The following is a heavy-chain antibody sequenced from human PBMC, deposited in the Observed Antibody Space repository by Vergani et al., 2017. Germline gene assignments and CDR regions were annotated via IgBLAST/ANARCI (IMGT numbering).Heavy chain of an antibody. V-gene: IGHV5-51*01. CDR2: IYPGDSDT. J-gene: IGHJ6*02. CDR1: GYSFTSYW. D-gene: IGHD6-6*01. Sequence: EVQLVQSGAEVKKPGESLKISCKGSGYSFTSYWIGWVRQMPGKGLEWMGIIYPGDSDTRYSPSFQGQVTISADKSISTAYLQWSSLKASDTAMYYCATTAAAARPMWNYYNYGMDVWGQGTTVTVSS. CDR3: ATTAAAARPMWNYYNYGMDV.